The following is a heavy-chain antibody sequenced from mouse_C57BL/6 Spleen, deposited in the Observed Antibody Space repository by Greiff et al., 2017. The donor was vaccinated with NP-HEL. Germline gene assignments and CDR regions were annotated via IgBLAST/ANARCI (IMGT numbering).Heavy chain of an antibody. Sequence: VKVVESGPELVKPGASVKLSCKASGYTFTSYDINWVKQRPGQGLEWIGWIYPRDGSTTYNEKFKGKATLTVDTSSSTAYMELHSLTSEDSAVYFCARDQVSPYWGQGTTLTVSS. CDR2: IYPRDGST. V-gene: IGHV1-85*01. CDR1: GYTFTSYD. J-gene: IGHJ2*01. CDR3: ARDQVSPY.